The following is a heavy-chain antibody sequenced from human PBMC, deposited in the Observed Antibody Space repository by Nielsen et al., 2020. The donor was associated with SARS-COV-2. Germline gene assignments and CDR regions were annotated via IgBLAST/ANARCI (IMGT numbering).Heavy chain of an antibody. D-gene: IGHD4-17*01. V-gene: IGHV4-31*03. J-gene: IGHJ4*02. CDR3: TRRKTTVTTFDL. CDR2: IYYTGTT. CDR1: GGSISSGGFY. Sequence: LRLSCSVSGGSISSGGFYWSWIRQHAGKGLEWIGHIYYTGTTYYNQSLKSRMTISVDTTLNQFSLKVSSVTVADTAVYYCTRRKTTVTTFDLWGQGTLVTV.